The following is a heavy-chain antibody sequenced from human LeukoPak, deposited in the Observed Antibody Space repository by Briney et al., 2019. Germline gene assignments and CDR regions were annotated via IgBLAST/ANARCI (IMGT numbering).Heavy chain of an antibody. Sequence: SETLSLTCAVYGGSFSGYYWSWIRQPPGKGLEWIGEINHSGSTNYNPSLKSRVTISVDTSKNQFSLKLGSVTAADTAVYYCATPFAVTTERYYYGMDVWGQGTTVTVSS. V-gene: IGHV4-34*01. CDR1: GGSFSGYY. CDR3: ATPFAVTTERYYYGMDV. J-gene: IGHJ6*02. D-gene: IGHD4-17*01. CDR2: INHSGST.